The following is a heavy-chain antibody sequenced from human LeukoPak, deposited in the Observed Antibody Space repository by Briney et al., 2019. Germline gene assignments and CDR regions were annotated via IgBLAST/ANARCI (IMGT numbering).Heavy chain of an antibody. D-gene: IGHD2-2*01. CDR2: IYYSGST. Sequence: SETLSLTCTVSGGSISSSSYYWGWIRQPPGKGLEWIGSIYYSGSTYYNPSLKSRVTISVDTSKNQFSLKLSSVTAADTAVYYCARHPHYRSSTSCPPRWFDPWAREPWSPSPQ. CDR3: ARHPHYRSSTSCPPRWFDP. CDR1: GGSISSSSYY. J-gene: IGHJ5*02. V-gene: IGHV4-39*01.